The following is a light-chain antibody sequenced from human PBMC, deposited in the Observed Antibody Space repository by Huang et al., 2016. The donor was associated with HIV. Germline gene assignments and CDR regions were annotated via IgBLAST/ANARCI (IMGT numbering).Light chain of an antibody. CDR1: QSVSSK. V-gene: IGKV3D-15*01. CDR3: QQYNNWPWT. Sequence: EIVMTQSPGTLSESPGERVTLSCRASQSVSSKLGWYQQKPGQAPRLLIYGASTRAPGIPGRFSGSGSGTEFTLTISSLQSEDCAVYYCQQYNNWPWTFGQGTKVEI. CDR2: GAS. J-gene: IGKJ1*01.